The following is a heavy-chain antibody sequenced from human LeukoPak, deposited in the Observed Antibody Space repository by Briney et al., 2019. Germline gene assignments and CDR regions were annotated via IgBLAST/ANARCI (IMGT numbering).Heavy chain of an antibody. CDR1: GGTFSSYA. V-gene: IGHV1-69*06. J-gene: IGHJ4*02. Sequence: SVKVSCKASGGTFSSYAISWVRQAPGQGLEWMGGIIPIFGTANYAQKFQGRVTITADKSTSTAYMELSSLRSEDTAVYYCARGLWALYYFHSWGQGTRVTVSS. D-gene: IGHD2-21*01. CDR2: IIPIFGTA. CDR3: ARGLWALYYFHS.